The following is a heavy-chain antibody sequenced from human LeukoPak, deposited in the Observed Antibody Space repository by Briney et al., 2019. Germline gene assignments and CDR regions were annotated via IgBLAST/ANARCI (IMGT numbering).Heavy chain of an antibody. V-gene: IGHV2-70*04. J-gene: IGHJ4*02. CDR1: GFSLSTSGMR. CDR3: ARGSGREVPAAMAFGY. D-gene: IGHD2-2*01. Sequence: SGPALVKPTQTLTLTCTFSGFSLSTSGMRVSWIRQPPGKALEWLARIDWDGDKFYSTSLKTRLTISRDTSKNQVVLTMTNMDPVDTATYYCARGSGREVPAAMAFGYWGQGALVAVSS. CDR2: IDWDGDK.